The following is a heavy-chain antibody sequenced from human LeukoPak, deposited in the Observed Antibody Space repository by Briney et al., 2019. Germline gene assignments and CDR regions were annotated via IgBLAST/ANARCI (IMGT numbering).Heavy chain of an antibody. J-gene: IGHJ4*02. D-gene: IGHD5-12*01. CDR2: IYSGGST. V-gene: IGHV3-53*01. CDR1: GFTVSSNY. CDR3: AKEYSGYDFDY. Sequence: PGGSLRLSCAASGFTVSSNYMSWVRQAPGRGLEWVSVIYSGGSTYYADSVRGRFTISRDNSQNTLYLQMDSLRAEDTALYYCAKEYSGYDFDYWGQGTLVTVSS.